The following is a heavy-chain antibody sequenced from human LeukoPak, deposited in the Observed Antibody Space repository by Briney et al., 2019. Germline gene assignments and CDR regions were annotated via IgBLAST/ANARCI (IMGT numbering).Heavy chain of an antibody. J-gene: IGHJ5*02. D-gene: IGHD2-21*02. CDR1: GGSFSGYY. V-gene: IGHV4-34*01. CDR2: INHSGST. Sequence: PSETLSLTCAVYGGSFSGYYWSWIRQPPGKGLEWIGEINHSGSTNYSPSLQSRVTISVDTSKNQFSLKLSSVTAADTAVYYCARETIVVVTNWFDPWGQGTLVTGSS. CDR3: ARETIVVVTNWFDP.